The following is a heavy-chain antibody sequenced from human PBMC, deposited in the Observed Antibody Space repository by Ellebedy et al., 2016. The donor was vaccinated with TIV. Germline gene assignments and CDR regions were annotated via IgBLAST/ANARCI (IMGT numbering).Heavy chain of an antibody. CDR1: GYSFTNHW. CDR2: IYPGDSDA. Sequence: GESLKISXKASGYSFTNHWIAWVRQMPGKVLEWVGFIYPGDSDARYRTSFEGQIIISSDKSINTAYLQWRSLRASDTAIYYCARLRDALADELDYWGQGTLVTVSS. D-gene: IGHD3-16*01. CDR3: ARLRDALADELDY. V-gene: IGHV5-51*01. J-gene: IGHJ4*02.